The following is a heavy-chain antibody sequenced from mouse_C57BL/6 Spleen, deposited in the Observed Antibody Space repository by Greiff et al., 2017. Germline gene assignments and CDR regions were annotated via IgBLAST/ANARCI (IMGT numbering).Heavy chain of an antibody. D-gene: IGHD1-1*01. Sequence: QVQLQQSGAELVKPGASVKISCKASGYAFSSYWMNWVKQRPGKGLEWIGQIYPGDGDTNYNGKFKGKATLTADKSSSTAYMQLSSLTSVDSAVYFCARGAAHYYGSSYGAMDYWGQGTSVTVSS. V-gene: IGHV1-80*01. J-gene: IGHJ4*01. CDR1: GYAFSSYW. CDR2: IYPGDGDT. CDR3: ARGAAHYYGSSYGAMDY.